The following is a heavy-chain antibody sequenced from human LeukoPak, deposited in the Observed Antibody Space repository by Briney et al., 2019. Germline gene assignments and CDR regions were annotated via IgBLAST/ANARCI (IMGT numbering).Heavy chain of an antibody. CDR1: AGTFSSYA. J-gene: IGHJ6*03. V-gene: IGHV1-69*01. CDR2: IIPIFGTA. D-gene: IGHD1-26*01. CDR3: ASCLRDLIVGASPAYYYYYMDV. Sequence: VASVKVSCKASAGTFSSYAISWVRQAPEQGIEWMGGIIPIFGTANYAQKFQGRVTITADESTSTAYMELSSLRSEDTAVYYCASCLRDLIVGASPAYYYYYMDVWGKGTTVTVSS.